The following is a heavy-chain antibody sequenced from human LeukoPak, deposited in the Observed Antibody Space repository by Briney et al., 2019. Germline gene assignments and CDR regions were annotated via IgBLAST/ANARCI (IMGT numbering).Heavy chain of an antibody. J-gene: IGHJ4*02. V-gene: IGHV4-39*07. Sequence: SETLSLTCAVSGGSISSSSYYWGWIRQPPGKGLEWIGSIYYSGSTYYNPSLKSRVTISVDTSKNQFSLKLSSVTAADTAVYYCARDRGDSSGYYTIFDYWGQGTLVTVSS. CDR3: ARDRGDSSGYYTIFDY. D-gene: IGHD3-22*01. CDR1: GGSISSSSYY. CDR2: IYYSGST.